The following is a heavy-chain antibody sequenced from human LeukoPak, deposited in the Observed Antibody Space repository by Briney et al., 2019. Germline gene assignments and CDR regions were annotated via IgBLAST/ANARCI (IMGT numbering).Heavy chain of an antibody. D-gene: IGHD2-2*02. V-gene: IGHV4-39*07. CDR3: ARDLYPSMWYFDL. CDR1: GGSISSSSYY. J-gene: IGHJ2*01. CDR2: IYYSGST. Sequence: PSETLSLTCTVSGGSISSSSYYWGWIRQPPGKGLEWIGSIYYSGSTYYNPSLKSRVTISVDTSKNQFSLKLSSVTAADTAVYYCARDLYPSMWYFDLWGRGTLVTVSS.